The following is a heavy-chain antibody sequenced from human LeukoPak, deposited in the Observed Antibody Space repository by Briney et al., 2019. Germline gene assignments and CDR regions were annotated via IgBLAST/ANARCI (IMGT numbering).Heavy chain of an antibody. CDR3: AKDKIVGDGRWDFDH. J-gene: IGHJ5*02. Sequence: GGSLRLSCEGSGFTFSSYAMTWVRQAPGKGLEWVSGIIGSSGNTYYADSVMGRFTISRDTSKNTLYLQMNSLRVEDTAQYYCAKDKIVGDGRWDFDHWGRGTLVTVSS. D-gene: IGHD2-15*01. CDR2: IIGSSGNT. V-gene: IGHV3-23*01. CDR1: GFTFSSYA.